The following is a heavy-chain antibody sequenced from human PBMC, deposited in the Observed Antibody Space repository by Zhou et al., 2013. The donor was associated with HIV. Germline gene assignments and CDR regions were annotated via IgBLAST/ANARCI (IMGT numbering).Heavy chain of an antibody. CDR2: INPNSGGT. Sequence: QVQLVQSGTEVKKPGASVKVSCKASGYTFTDYYMHWVRQAPGQGLEWMGWINPNSGGTNYAQKFQGWVTMTTDTSISTAYMELRLRSDDTAVYYCAREGSQYGSSSHNWNFDLWGLAPGHCL. D-gene: IGHD6-6*01. J-gene: IGHJ2*01. V-gene: IGHV1-2*04. CDR1: GYTFTDYY. CDR3: AREGSQYGSSSHNWNFDL.